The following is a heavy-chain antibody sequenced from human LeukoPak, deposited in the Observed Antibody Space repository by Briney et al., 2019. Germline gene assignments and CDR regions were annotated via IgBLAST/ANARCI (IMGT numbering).Heavy chain of an antibody. CDR1: GFSLDSYD. CDR3: AKGGPGYSGYDYYYYGMDV. V-gene: IGHV3-30*18. CDR2: ISYDGSNK. Sequence: SRRLAFAASGFSLDSYDMPGVRQASNKGLEWVAVISYDGSNKYYADSVKGRFTISRDNSKNTLYLQMNSLRAEDTAVYYCAKGGPGYSGYDYYYYGMDVWGQGTTVTVSS. D-gene: IGHD5-12*01. J-gene: IGHJ6*02.